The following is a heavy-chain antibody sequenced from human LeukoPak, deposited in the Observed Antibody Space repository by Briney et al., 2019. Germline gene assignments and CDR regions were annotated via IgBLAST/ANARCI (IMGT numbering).Heavy chain of an antibody. CDR1: GGSVSSGGYY. J-gene: IGHJ4*02. D-gene: IGHD2-2*01. V-gene: IGHV4-31*03. CDR3: ATVPAAIRAVDY. Sequence: SETLSLTCTVSGGSVSSGGYYWTWIRQHPGKGLEWIGYIYYSGSAYYNPSLKSRVIISVATSKNQFSLNLTSVTAADTAVYYCATVPAAIRAVDYWGQGTLVTVPS. CDR2: IYYSGSA.